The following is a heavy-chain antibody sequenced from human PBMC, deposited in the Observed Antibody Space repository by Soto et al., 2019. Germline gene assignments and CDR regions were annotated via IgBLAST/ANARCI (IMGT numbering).Heavy chain of an antibody. V-gene: IGHV1-2*04. Sequence: ASVKVSCKASGYTFTGYYMHWVRLAPGQGLEWMGWINPNSGGTNYAQKFQGWVTMTRDTSITTAYMELSRLRSDDTAVYYCARSVVREVNYSDGAFDIWGQGTMVTVSS. CDR3: ARSVVREVNYSDGAFDI. CDR2: INPNSGGT. CDR1: GYTFTGYY. J-gene: IGHJ3*02. D-gene: IGHD3-10*01.